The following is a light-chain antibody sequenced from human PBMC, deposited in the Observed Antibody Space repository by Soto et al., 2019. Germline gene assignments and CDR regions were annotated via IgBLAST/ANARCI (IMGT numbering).Light chain of an antibody. V-gene: IGKV2-28*01. CDR1: QSLLHSDGNNY. CDR3: MQTPQTPYT. J-gene: IGKJ4*01. CDR2: LVS. Sequence: ETVMTQSPLSLPVTPGEPASISCRSSQSLLHSDGNNYLDWYLQKPGQSPQLLIYLVSNRASGVPYRFTGSRSGKDFTLKISRVEADDVVVYYYMQTPQTPYTFGGGTKVEIK.